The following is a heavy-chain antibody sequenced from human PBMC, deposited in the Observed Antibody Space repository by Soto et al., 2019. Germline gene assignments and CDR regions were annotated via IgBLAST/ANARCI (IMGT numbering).Heavy chain of an antibody. D-gene: IGHD3-22*01. Sequence: ASVKVSCKASGYTFTGYYMHWVRQAPGQGLEWMGWINPNSGGTNYAQKFQGRVTMTRDTSISTAYMELSRLRSDDTAVYYCARVTYYYDSSALSQARAEYFQHWGQGTLVTVSS. CDR1: GYTFTGYY. CDR2: INPNSGGT. CDR3: ARVTYYYDSSALSQARAEYFQH. V-gene: IGHV1-2*02. J-gene: IGHJ1*01.